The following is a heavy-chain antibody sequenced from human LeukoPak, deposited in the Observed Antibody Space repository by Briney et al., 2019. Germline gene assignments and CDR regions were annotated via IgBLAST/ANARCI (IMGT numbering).Heavy chain of an antibody. Sequence: SETLSLTCNVSSGSISSYYWSWIRQSPGKGLEWIGYIYYSGSTKYNPSLESRVTISIDTSKNHFSLKLSSVTAADTAVYYCARDRSSGWTGVFDIWGRVTMVTGSS. D-gene: IGHD6-19*01. CDR2: IYYSGST. CDR1: SGSISSYY. CDR3: ARDRSSGWTGVFDI. V-gene: IGHV4-59*01. J-gene: IGHJ3*02.